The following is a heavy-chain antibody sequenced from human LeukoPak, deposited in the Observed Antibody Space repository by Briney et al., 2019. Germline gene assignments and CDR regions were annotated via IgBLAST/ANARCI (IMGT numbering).Heavy chain of an antibody. Sequence: GGSLRLSCAASGFTFSRYSMNWVRQAPGKGLEWVSSISTSSLYIYNADSVKGRFTISRDNAKNSLYLQMNSLRVEDTAVYYCARTLTVAGTGSFDYWGQGTLVTVSS. D-gene: IGHD6-19*01. CDR1: GFTFSRYS. CDR2: ISTSSLYI. V-gene: IGHV3-21*01. CDR3: ARTLTVAGTGSFDY. J-gene: IGHJ4*02.